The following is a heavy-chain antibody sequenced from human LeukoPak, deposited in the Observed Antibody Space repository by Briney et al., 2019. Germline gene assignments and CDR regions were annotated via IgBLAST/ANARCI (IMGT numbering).Heavy chain of an antibody. V-gene: IGHV3-21*04. Sequence: GGSLRLSCAASGFTFSSYAMSWVRQAPGKGLEWVSSIDSSGGYMFYADSVKGRFIISRDNAKDSLYLQMNSLRAEDTAVYYCARGGSYLSAFDIWAKGQWSPSLQ. J-gene: IGHJ3*02. D-gene: IGHD1-26*01. CDR2: IDSSGGYM. CDR3: ARGGSYLSAFDI. CDR1: GFTFSSYA.